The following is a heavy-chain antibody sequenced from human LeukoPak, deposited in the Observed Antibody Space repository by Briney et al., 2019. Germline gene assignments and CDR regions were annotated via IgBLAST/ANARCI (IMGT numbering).Heavy chain of an antibody. J-gene: IGHJ6*02. CDR3: ARDNSFGARRSYGMDV. CDR2: IIPIFGTA. CDR1: GGTFSSYA. V-gene: IGHV1-69*13. D-gene: IGHD4/OR15-4a*01. Sequence: SVKVSCEASGGTFSSYAISWVRQAPGQGLEWMGGIIPIFGTANYAQEFQGRVTITADESTSTAYMELSSLRSEDTAVYYCARDNSFGARRSYGMDVWGQGTTVTVSS.